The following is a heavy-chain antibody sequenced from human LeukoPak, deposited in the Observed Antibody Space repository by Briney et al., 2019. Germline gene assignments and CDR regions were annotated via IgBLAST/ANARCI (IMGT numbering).Heavy chain of an antibody. V-gene: IGHV2-70*11. CDR1: GGSFSGYY. CDR3: ARIRGRRYYFDS. J-gene: IGHJ4*02. CDR2: IDWDDDK. Sequence: TLSLTCAVYGGSFSGYYWSWIRQPPGKALEWLARIDWDDDKYYSTSLKTRLTISKDTSKNQVVLRMTNMDPVDTATYYCARIRGRRYYFDSWGQGTLVTVSS.